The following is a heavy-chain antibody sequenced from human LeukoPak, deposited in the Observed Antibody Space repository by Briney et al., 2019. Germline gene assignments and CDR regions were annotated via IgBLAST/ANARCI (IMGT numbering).Heavy chain of an antibody. J-gene: IGHJ4*02. Sequence: ASVKVSCKASGYTFTSYYMHWVRQAPGQGLEWMGIINPSGGSTSYAQKFQGRVTMTRDTSTSTVYMELSSLRSEDTTVYYCARLGIVGAMGYWGQGTLVTVSS. D-gene: IGHD1-26*01. V-gene: IGHV1-46*01. CDR3: ARLGIVGAMGY. CDR1: GYTFTSYY. CDR2: INPSGGST.